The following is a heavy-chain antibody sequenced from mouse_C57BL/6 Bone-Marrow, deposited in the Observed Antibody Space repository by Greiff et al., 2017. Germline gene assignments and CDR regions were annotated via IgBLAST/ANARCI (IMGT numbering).Heavy chain of an antibody. D-gene: IGHD1-1*01. CDR2: IYPRGGNT. V-gene: IGHV1-81*01. CDR1: GYTFTSYG. J-gene: IGHJ3*01. Sequence: QVHVKQSGAELARPGASVKLSCKASGYTFTSYGISWVKQRTGQGLEWIGEIYPRGGNTYYNEKFKGKATLTADKSSSTAYMELRSLTSEDSAVXFCARSSSYRLAYWGQGTLVTVSA. CDR3: ARSSSYRLAY.